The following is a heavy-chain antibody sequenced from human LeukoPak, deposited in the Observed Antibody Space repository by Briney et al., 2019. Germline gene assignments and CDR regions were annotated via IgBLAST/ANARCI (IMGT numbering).Heavy chain of an antibody. CDR3: AKDDPVTTGAFDY. CDR2: ISYDGSNK. V-gene: IGHV3-30*18. CDR1: GFTFSSYG. D-gene: IGHD4-17*01. J-gene: IGHJ4*02. Sequence: GRSLRLSCAASGFTFSSYGMHWVRQAPGKGLEWVAVISYDGSNKYYADSVKGRFTISRDNSKNTLYLQMNSLRAGDTAVYYCAKDDPVTTGAFDYWGQGTLVTVSS.